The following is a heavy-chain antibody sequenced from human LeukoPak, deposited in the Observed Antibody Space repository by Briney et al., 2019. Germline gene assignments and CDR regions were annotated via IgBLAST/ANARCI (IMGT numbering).Heavy chain of an antibody. D-gene: IGHD3-22*01. CDR3: ASGGGYDSSGYYLNIFDY. V-gene: IGHV4-34*01. J-gene: IGHJ4*02. CDR1: GGSFSGYY. CDR2: IYYSGST. Sequence: SETLSLTCAVYGGSFSGYYWSWIRQPPGKGLEWIGSIYYSGSTYYNPSLKSRVTISVDTSKNQFSLKLSSVTAADTAVYYCASGGGYDSSGYYLNIFDYWGQGTLVTVSS.